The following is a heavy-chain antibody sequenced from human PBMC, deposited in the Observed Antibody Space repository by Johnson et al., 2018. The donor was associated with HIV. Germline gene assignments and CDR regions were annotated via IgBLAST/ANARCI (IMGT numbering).Heavy chain of an antibody. CDR3: AKEARRPAFDI. J-gene: IGHJ3*02. CDR1: GFTFSSYG. Sequence: VQLVESWGGVVQPGRSLRLSCAASGFTFSSYGMHWVRQAPGKGLEWVAVIWYDGSNKYYADSVKGRFTISRDNSKNTLYLQMNSLRAEDTAVYYCAKEARRPAFDIWGQGTMVTVSS. V-gene: IGHV3-33*06. D-gene: IGHD6-6*01. CDR2: IWYDGSNK.